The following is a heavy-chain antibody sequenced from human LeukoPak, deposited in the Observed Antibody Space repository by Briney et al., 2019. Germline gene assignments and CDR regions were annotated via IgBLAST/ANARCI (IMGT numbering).Heavy chain of an antibody. CDR1: GFTFSSYS. CDR3: ARSIGRYCSGGSCYSSSRSYYFDY. D-gene: IGHD2-15*01. J-gene: IGHJ4*02. V-gene: IGHV3-48*01. CDR2: ISSSSSTI. Sequence: PGGSLRLSCAASGFTFSSYSMNWVRQAPGKGLEWVSYISSSSSTIYYADSVKGRFTISRDNSKNTLYLQMNSLRAEDTAVYYCARSIGRYCSGGSCYSSSRSYYFDYWGQGTLVTVSS.